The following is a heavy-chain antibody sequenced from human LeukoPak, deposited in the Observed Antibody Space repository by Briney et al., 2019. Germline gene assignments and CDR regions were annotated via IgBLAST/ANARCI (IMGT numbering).Heavy chain of an antibody. CDR3: ARRNRYYYFDY. V-gene: IGHV3-23*01. CDR1: GFTFSNCA. CDR2: ISGSGGST. J-gene: IGHJ4*02. D-gene: IGHD2-21*01. Sequence: GGSLRLSCAAPGFTFSNCAMHWVRQAPGKGLEWVSGISGSGGSTYYADSVKGRFTISRDNSKNTLYLQVNSLRAEDTAVYVCARRNRYYYFDYWGQGTLVTVSS.